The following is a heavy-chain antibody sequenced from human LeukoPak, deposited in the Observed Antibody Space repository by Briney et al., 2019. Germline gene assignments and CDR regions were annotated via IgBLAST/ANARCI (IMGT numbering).Heavy chain of an antibody. CDR2: ISYDGSNK. J-gene: IGHJ6*02. CDR3: AKDGGSWYYRGMDV. Sequence: GGSLRLSCAASGFTFSSYGMHWVRQAPGKGLEWVAVISYDGSNKYYADSVKGRFTISRDNSKNTLYLQMNSLRAEDTAVYYCAKDGGSWYYRGMDVWGQGTTVTVSS. D-gene: IGHD6-13*01. V-gene: IGHV3-30*18. CDR1: GFTFSSYG.